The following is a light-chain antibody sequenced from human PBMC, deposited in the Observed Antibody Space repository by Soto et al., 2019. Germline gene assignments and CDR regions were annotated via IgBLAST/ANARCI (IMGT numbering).Light chain of an antibody. CDR1: QSVFSSY. Sequence: EIVLTQSPGTLSLSPGERATLSCRASQSVFSSYLAWYQQKHGQAPRLLIYGASTRATGIPERFSGSGSGRELTPTSSRLEAEDVAVYYYQQHSSSPTFSQGTKVEIK. CDR3: QQHSSSPT. V-gene: IGKV3-20*01. CDR2: GAS. J-gene: IGKJ1*01.